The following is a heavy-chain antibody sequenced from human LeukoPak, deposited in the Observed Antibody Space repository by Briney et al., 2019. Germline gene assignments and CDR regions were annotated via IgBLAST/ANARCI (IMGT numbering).Heavy chain of an antibody. CDR1: GGSISSGDYY. V-gene: IGHV4-30-4*08. CDR2: IYYSGST. D-gene: IGHD2-2*01. Sequence: PSQTLSLTCTVSGGSISSGDYYWSWIRQPPGKGLEWIGYIYYSGSTYYNPSLKSRVTISVDTSKNQFSLKLSSVTAADTAVYYCARGRIVVVPAATDYMDVWGKGTTVTVSS. J-gene: IGHJ6*03. CDR3: ARGRIVVVPAATDYMDV.